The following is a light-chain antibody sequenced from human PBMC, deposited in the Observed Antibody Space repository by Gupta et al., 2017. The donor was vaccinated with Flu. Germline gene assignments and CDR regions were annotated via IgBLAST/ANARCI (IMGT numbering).Light chain of an antibody. J-gene: IGLJ2*01. CDR3: HVWDRSSDHLV. CDR2: DDR. Sequence: SSVLTQPPSVPVAPGQTARITFAGNNIRSKSVHWYQQKPGQAPVLVVHDDRDRPSGIPERFSGSNSGTAATLTISGVEAGDEADYYCHVWDRSSDHLVFGGGTKRTVL. V-gene: IGLV3-21*02. CDR1: NIRSKS.